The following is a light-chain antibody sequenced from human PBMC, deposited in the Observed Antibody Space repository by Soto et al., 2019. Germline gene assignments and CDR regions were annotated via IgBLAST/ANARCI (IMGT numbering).Light chain of an antibody. J-gene: IGKJ2*03. Sequence: DIQMTQSPSALSASVGDRVTITCRASQSLSGWLAWYQQKPGKAPNLLIYKASILKSGVPSRFSGSGSGTEFTLTISSLQPDDFATYYCQQYNSYSSYSFGQGTKLEI. V-gene: IGKV1-5*03. CDR1: QSLSGW. CDR2: KAS. CDR3: QQYNSYSSYS.